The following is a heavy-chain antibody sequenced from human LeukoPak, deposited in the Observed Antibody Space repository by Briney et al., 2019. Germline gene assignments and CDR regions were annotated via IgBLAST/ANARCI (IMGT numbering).Heavy chain of an antibody. V-gene: IGHV3-30*02. J-gene: IGHJ4*02. CDR2: IQYNGSIK. CDR3: AKDLSVRGVFHY. CDR1: GFTFSSYG. D-gene: IGHD3-10*01. Sequence: GGSLRLSCAASGFTFSSYGMHWVRQAPGKGLEWMTFIQYNGSIKKYADSVKGRFTISRDNPKNTLYLQMDSLTTEDTAVYHCAKDLSVRGVFHYWGQGTLVTVSP.